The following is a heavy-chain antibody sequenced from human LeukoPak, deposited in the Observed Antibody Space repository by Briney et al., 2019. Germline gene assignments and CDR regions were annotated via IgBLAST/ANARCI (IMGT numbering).Heavy chain of an antibody. Sequence: PETLSLTCTVSGGSISSYYWSWIRQPAGKGLEWIGRIYTSGSTNYNPSLKSRVTMSVDTSKNQFSLKLSSVTAADTAVYYCARDEWFGELFGWYFDLWGRGTLVTVSS. CDR3: ARDEWFGELFGWYFDL. CDR2: IYTSGST. CDR1: GGSISSYY. J-gene: IGHJ2*01. D-gene: IGHD3-10*01. V-gene: IGHV4-4*07.